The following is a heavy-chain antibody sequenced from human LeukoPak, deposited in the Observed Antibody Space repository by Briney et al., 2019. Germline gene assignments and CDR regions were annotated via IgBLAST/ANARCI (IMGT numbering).Heavy chain of an antibody. J-gene: IGHJ4*02. D-gene: IGHD2-2*01. Sequence: GGSLRLSCAASGFXFSSYGIHWVGQAPGEGLEWVAVIWYDGSIKYYADSVKGRFTISRDNSKNTLYLQMNSLRAEDTAVFYCARAGNPSWPVFDYWGQGTLVTVSS. CDR2: IWYDGSIK. CDR1: GFXFSSYG. V-gene: IGHV3-33*01. CDR3: ARAGNPSWPVFDY.